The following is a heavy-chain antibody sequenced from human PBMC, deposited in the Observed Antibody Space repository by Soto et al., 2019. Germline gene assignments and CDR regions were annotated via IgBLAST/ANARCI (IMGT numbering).Heavy chain of an antibody. J-gene: IGHJ6*02. Sequence: GGSLRLSCAASGFTFSIYGMHWVRQAPGKGLEWVAIIWHDGNNKYYADSVRGRFIISRDNSKNRLYLQMNSLRAEDTAVYYCASDLVGASDSYGLDVWGQGTPVTVSS. CDR2: IWHDGNNK. CDR3: ASDLVGASDSYGLDV. CDR1: GFTFSIYG. V-gene: IGHV3-33*08. D-gene: IGHD1-26*01.